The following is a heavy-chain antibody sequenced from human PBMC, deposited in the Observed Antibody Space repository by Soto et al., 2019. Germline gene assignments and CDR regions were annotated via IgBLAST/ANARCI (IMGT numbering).Heavy chain of an antibody. Sequence: LRLSCAASGFTFSSYGMHWVRQAPVKGLEWVAVIWYDGSNKYYADSVKGRFTISRDNSKNTLYLQMNSLRAEDTAAYYCARTTAGKGYSSGWYGDYYYGMDVWGQGTTVTVSS. CDR1: GFTFSSYG. CDR3: ARTTAGKGYSSGWYGDYYYGMDV. D-gene: IGHD6-19*01. CDR2: IWYDGSNK. V-gene: IGHV3-33*01. J-gene: IGHJ6*02.